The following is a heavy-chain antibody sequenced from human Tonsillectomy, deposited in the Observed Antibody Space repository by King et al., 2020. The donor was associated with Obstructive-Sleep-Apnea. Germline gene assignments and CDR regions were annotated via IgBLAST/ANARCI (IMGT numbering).Heavy chain of an antibody. J-gene: IGHJ4*02. CDR2: LGQGYP. Sequence: VQLVESGGGLVQRGGSLTLSCEASGFTFSRFSLNWVRQAPGKGLECVAYLGQGYPGYAESVKGRFTISRDDAKNSLFLQMNSLRAEDTGLYFCVRDLNWAFDYWGQGILVTVSS. V-gene: IGHV3-48*04. CDR3: VRDLNWAFDY. CDR1: GFTFSRFS. D-gene: IGHD3-16*01.